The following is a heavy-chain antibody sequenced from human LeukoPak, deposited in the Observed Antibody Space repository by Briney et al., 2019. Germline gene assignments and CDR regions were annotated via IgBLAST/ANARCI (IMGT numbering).Heavy chain of an antibody. D-gene: IGHD4-17*01. CDR1: GFTFSSYW. Sequence: PGGSLRLSCAASGFTFSSYWMQWVRQAPGKGLVWVSRINSDGSSTSYADSVKGRFTISRDNAKNTLYLQMNSLRAEDTAVYYCARDPHYGYAKYYFDNWGQGTLVTVSS. V-gene: IGHV3-74*01. CDR2: INSDGSST. CDR3: ARDPHYGYAKYYFDN. J-gene: IGHJ4*02.